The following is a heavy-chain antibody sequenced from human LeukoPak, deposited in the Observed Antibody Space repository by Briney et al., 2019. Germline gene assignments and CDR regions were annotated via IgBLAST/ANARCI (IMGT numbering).Heavy chain of an antibody. CDR2: ISAHNGHT. CDR3: ARGEIGDDAFDI. CDR1: GYTFTTYG. J-gene: IGHJ3*02. V-gene: IGHV1-18*01. D-gene: IGHD4-17*01. Sequence: ASVTVSCKASGYTFTTYGISWVRQAPGQGLEWMGWISAHNGHTNYAQKLQGRVTMTTDTSTSTAYMELRSLRSDDTAVYYCARGEIGDDAFDIWGQGTMVTVSS.